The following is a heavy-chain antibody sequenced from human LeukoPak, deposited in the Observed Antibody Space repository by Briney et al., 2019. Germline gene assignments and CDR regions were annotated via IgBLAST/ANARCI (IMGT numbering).Heavy chain of an antibody. CDR1: GGSFSGYY. CDR2: INHSGST. J-gene: IGHJ4*02. V-gene: IGHV4-34*01. CDR3: ARESGSYYYLRLDY. Sequence: SETLSLTCAVYGGSFSGYYWSWIRQPPGKGLGWIGEINHSGSTNYNPSLKSRVTISVDTSKNQFSLKLSSVTAADTAVYYCARESGSYYYLRLDYWGQGTLVTVSS. D-gene: IGHD1-26*01.